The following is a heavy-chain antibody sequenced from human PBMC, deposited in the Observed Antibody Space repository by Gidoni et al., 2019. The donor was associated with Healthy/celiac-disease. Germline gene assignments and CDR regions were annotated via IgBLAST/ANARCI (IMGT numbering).Heavy chain of an antibody. Sequence: QVQLVESGGGVVQPGRSLRLSCAASGFTFSSYGMHWVRQAPGKGLEWVAVIWYDGSNKYYADSVKGRFTISRDNSKNTLYLQMNSLRAEDTAVYYCARGETYYYGSGSYCGEYYFDYWGQGTLVTVSS. CDR3: ARGETYYYGSGSYCGEYYFDY. J-gene: IGHJ4*02. CDR1: GFTFSSYG. CDR2: IWYDGSNK. V-gene: IGHV3-33*01. D-gene: IGHD3-10*01.